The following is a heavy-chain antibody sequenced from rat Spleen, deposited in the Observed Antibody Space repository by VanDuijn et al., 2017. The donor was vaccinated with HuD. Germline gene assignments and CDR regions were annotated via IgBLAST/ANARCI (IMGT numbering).Heavy chain of an antibody. CDR3: TRSNWDLPYWYFDF. V-gene: IGHV2S12*01. Sequence: QVQLKESGPGLVQPSQTLSLTCTVSGFSLTSNGVSWVRQPPGKGLEWIATTSSGGHTYYNSALKSRLSVSRDTSKSQVFLKMNSLQTEDTAIYFCTRSNWDLPYWYFDFWGPGTMVTVSS. CDR2: TSSGGHT. J-gene: IGHJ1*01. D-gene: IGHD5-1*01. CDR1: GFSLTSNG.